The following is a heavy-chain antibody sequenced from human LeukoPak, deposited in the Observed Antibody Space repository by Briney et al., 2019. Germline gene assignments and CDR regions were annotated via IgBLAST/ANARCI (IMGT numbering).Heavy chain of an antibody. CDR1: GFTFSSYS. CDR3: ARERSEYYDSSGYLYY. D-gene: IGHD3-22*01. V-gene: IGHV3-21*01. CDR2: ISSSSSYI. J-gene: IGHJ4*02. Sequence: PGGSLRLSCAASGFTFSSYSMNWVRQAPGKGLEWGSSISSSSSYIYYADSVKGRFTISRDNAKNSLYLQMNSLRAEDTAVYYCARERSEYYDSSGYLYYWGQGTLVTVSS.